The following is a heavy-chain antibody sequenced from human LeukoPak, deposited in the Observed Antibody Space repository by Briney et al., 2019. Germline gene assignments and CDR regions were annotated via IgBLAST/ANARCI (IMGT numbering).Heavy chain of an antibody. D-gene: IGHD3-16*01. CDR2: MHPTGVS. J-gene: IGHJ4*02. CDR1: GYSISIGFH. V-gene: IGHV4-38-2*02. CDR3: ARAFWGSGIDY. Sequence: SETLSLTCSVSGYSISIGFHWGWIRQSPGKGLEWLGSMHPTGVSYYNPSLKSRVSVSLDTSKNQFSLKLRSVTAADTAVYYCARAFWGSGIDYWGQGTLVTVSS.